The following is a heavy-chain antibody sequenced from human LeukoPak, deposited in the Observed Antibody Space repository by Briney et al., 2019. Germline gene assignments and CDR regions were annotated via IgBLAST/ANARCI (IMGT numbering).Heavy chain of an antibody. D-gene: IGHD3-10*01. V-gene: IGHV3-9*01. CDR2: ISWNSGSI. Sequence: GRSLRLSCAASGFTFDDYAMHWVRQAPGKGLEWVSGISWNSGSIGYADSVKGRFTISRDNSQNTLYLQMNSLRAEDTAVYYCARLGSYYDMDVWGQGTTVTVSS. CDR1: GFTFDDYA. CDR3: ARLGSYYDMDV. J-gene: IGHJ6*02.